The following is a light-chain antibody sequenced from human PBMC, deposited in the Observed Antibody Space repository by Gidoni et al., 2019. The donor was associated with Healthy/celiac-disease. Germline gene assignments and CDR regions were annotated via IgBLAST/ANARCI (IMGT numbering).Light chain of an antibody. CDR1: QSISSW. J-gene: IGKJ1*01. CDR2: DAS. Sequence: DIQMIQSPSTPSASVGDRVTITCRASQSISSWLAWYQQKPGKAPKLLIYDASSLESGVPSRFSGSGSGTEFTLTISSLQPDDFATYYCQQYNSYSATFGQGTKVEIK. V-gene: IGKV1-5*01. CDR3: QQYNSYSAT.